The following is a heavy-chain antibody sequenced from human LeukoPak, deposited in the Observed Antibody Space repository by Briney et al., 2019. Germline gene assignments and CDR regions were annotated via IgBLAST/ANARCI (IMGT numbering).Heavy chain of an antibody. CDR2: IYTSGST. J-gene: IGHJ6*03. Sequence: SETLSLTCTVSGGSISSYYWSWIRQPAGKGLEWIGRIYTSGSTNYTPSLKSRVTMSVDTSKNQFSLKLSSVTAADTAVYYCARDAATRLTRYCSNTSCYSDYYYYMDVWGKGTTVTVSS. V-gene: IGHV4-4*07. CDR3: ARDAATRLTRYCSNTSCYSDYYYYMDV. D-gene: IGHD2-2*02. CDR1: GGSISSYY.